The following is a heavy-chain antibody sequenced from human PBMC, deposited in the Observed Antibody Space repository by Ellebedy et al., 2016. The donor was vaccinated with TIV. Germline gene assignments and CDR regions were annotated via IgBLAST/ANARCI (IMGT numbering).Heavy chain of an antibody. CDR3: ALLSTDY. J-gene: IGHJ4*02. V-gene: IGHV3-7*01. D-gene: IGHD2-15*01. Sequence: PGGSLRLSCAASGFTFSHYWISWVRKAPGKGLEWVANIKQDGSEKYYVDSVMGRFTISIDTAKTSLYLQMNSLRAEDTAVYYCALLSTDYWGQGTLVTVSS. CDR2: IKQDGSEK. CDR1: GFTFSHYW.